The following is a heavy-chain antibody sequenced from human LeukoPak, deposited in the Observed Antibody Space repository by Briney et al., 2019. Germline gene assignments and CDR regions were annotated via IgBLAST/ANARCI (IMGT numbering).Heavy chain of an antibody. Sequence: PGGSLRLSCAASGFTFSSYAMHWVRQAPGKGLEWVAVISYDGSNKYYADSVKGRFTISRDNSKNTLYLQMNSLRAEDTAVYYCAREWARICYFDYWGQGTLVTVSS. CDR3: AREWARICYFDY. J-gene: IGHJ4*02. V-gene: IGHV3-30*04. D-gene: IGHD1-26*01. CDR2: ISYDGSNK. CDR1: GFTFSSYA.